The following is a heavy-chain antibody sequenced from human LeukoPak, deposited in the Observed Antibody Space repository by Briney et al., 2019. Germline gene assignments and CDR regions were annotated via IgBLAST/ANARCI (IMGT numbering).Heavy chain of an antibody. D-gene: IGHD1-14*01. CDR3: ATGPRNDP. V-gene: IGHV1-8*01. J-gene: IGHJ5*02. CDR2: VHPDNGNT. Sequence: ASVKVSCKTSGYPFTKWEINWVRQAAGQGLEWLGWVHPDNGNTYYAQRFRGRVTMSRDTATTTAYRELSGLRSNDTAVYFCATGPRNDPWGQGTLVTVSS. CDR1: GYPFTKWE.